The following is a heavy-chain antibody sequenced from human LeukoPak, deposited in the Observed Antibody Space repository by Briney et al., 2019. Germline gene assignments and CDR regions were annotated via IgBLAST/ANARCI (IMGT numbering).Heavy chain of an antibody. CDR2: IYSGGST. Sequence: GGSLRLSCAASGFTVSSNYMSWVRQAPGKGLEWVSVIYSGGSTYYADSVKGRFTISRDNSKNTLYLQMNSLRAEDTAVYYCARGLGVATNGADDAFDIWGQGTMVTVSS. D-gene: IGHD5-12*01. J-gene: IGHJ3*02. CDR3: ARGLGVATNGADDAFDI. V-gene: IGHV3-66*01. CDR1: GFTVSSNY.